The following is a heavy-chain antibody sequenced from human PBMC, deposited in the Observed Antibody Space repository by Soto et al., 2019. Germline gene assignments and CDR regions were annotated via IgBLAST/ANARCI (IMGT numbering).Heavy chain of an antibody. V-gene: IGHV4-4*07. Sequence: SETLSLTCTVSGGSISSYYWSWIRLPAGKGLEWIGRIYTSGSTNYNPSLKSRVTMSVDTSKNQFSLKLSSVTAADTAVYYCARVGSSALAFDYWGQGTLVTVSS. CDR3: ARVGSSALAFDY. CDR2: IYTSGST. CDR1: GGSISSYY. J-gene: IGHJ4*02. D-gene: IGHD6-6*01.